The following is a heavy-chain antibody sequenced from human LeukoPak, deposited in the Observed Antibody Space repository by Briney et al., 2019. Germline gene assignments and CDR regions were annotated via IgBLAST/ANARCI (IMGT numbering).Heavy chain of an antibody. CDR2: IIPIFGTA. D-gene: IGHD3-3*01. J-gene: IGHJ4*02. Sequence: SVKVSCKASGYTFTSYDINWVRQATGQGLEWMGGIIPIFGTANYAQKFQGRVTITADESTSTAYMELSSLRSEDTAVYYCASNFWSGYRVYYFDYWGQGTLVTVSS. V-gene: IGHV1-69*13. CDR1: GYTFTSYD. CDR3: ASNFWSGYRVYYFDY.